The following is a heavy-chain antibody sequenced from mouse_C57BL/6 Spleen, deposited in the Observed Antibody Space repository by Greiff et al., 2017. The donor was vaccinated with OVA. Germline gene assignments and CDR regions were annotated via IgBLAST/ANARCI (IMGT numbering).Heavy chain of an antibody. Sequence: QVQLQQSGAELVRPGASVTLSCKASGYTFTAHEMHWVKQTPVPGMEWIGAIDPETGGTAYNQKFKGKGILTADKSSSTAYMELRSLTSEDSAVYYCTRGYDYDDGGAFAYWGQGTLVTVSA. CDR1: GYTFTAHE. J-gene: IGHJ3*01. CDR3: TRGYDYDDGGAFAY. CDR2: IDPETGGT. D-gene: IGHD2-4*01. V-gene: IGHV1-15*01.